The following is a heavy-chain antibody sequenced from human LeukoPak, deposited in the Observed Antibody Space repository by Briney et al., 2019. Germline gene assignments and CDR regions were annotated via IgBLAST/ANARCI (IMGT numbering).Heavy chain of an antibody. V-gene: IGHV4-39*01. Sequence: SETLSLTCTVSGGSISSSSYYWGWIRQPPGKGLEWIGCIYYSGSTYYNPSLKSRVTISVDASKNQFSLKLISVTAADTAVYYCARRALTPTENWFDPWGQGTLVTVSS. CDR2: IYYSGST. J-gene: IGHJ5*02. CDR1: GGSISSSSYY. CDR3: ARRALTPTENWFDP.